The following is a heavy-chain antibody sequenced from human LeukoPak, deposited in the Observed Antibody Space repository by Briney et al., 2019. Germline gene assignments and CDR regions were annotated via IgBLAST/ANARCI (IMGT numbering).Heavy chain of an antibody. D-gene: IGHD5-12*01. CDR3: ASGSKVATMYYFDY. CDR2: IYYSGST. CDR1: GGSISSYY. V-gene: IGHV4-59*01. Sequence: PSETLSLTCTVSGGSISSYYWSWIRQPPGKGLEWIGYIYYSGSTNYNPSLKSRVTISVDTSKNQFSLKLSSVTAADTAVYYCASGSKVATMYYFDYWGQGTLVTVSS. J-gene: IGHJ4*02.